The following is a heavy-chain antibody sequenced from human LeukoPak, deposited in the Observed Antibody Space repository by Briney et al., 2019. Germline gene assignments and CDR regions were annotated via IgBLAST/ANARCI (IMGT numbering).Heavy chain of an antibody. D-gene: IGHD3-9*01. CDR1: GGSISSGDYY. V-gene: IGHV4-30-4*01. J-gene: IGHJ4*02. CDR2: IYYSGST. Sequence: PSETLSLTCTVSGGSISSGDYYWSWVRQPPGKGLEWIGYIYYSGSTYYNPSLKSRVTISVDTSKNQFSLKLSSVTAADTAVYYCARGGGRLRYFDWLSPLDYWGQGTLVTVSS. CDR3: ARGGGRLRYFDWLSPLDY.